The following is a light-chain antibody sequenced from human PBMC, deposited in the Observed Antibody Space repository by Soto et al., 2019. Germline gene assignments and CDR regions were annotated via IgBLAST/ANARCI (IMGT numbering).Light chain of an antibody. V-gene: IGLV2-11*01. J-gene: IGLJ1*01. CDR3: CSYVGSYTHV. CDR2: DVS. CDR1: SSDVGGYNY. Sequence: QSALTQPRSVSGSPGQSVTISCTGTSSDVGGYNYVSWYQQHPGKAPKLMIYDVSKRPSGVPDRFSGSKSGNTASLTICGLQAEDEADYYFCSYVGSYTHVFGTGTKLTV.